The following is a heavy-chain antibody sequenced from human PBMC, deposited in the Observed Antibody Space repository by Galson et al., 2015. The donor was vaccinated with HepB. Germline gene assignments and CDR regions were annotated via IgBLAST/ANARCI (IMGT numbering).Heavy chain of an antibody. D-gene: IGHD3-3*01. V-gene: IGHV3-11*01. CDR1: GLTFSDYY. CDR3: ARGLRPYYYMDV. CDR2: ISSSGSTI. J-gene: IGHJ6*03. Sequence: SLRLSCAASGLTFSDYYMSWIRQAPGKGLEWVSYISSSGSTINYADSVKGRFTISRDNAKNSLYLQMNSLRAEDTAVYYCARGLRPYYYMDVWGKGTTVTVSS.